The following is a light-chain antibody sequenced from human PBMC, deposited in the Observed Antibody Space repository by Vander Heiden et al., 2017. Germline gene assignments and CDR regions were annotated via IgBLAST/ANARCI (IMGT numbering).Light chain of an antibody. J-gene: IGKJ5*01. CDR1: QDISNY. CDR2: DAS. CDR3: QQYENLPST. Sequence: IQMTQSPSSLSASVGDRVTITCQASQDISNYLNWYQQKPGKAPKLLIYDASNLERGVPSRFSGSGSGTDFTFTISSLQHEDIATYYCQQYENLPSTCGQGTRLESK. V-gene: IGKV1-33*01.